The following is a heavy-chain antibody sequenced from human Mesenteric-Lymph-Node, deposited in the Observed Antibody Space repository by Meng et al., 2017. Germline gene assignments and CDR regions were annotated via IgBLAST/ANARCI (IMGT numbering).Heavy chain of an antibody. Sequence: SETLSLTCTVSGGSISSSSYYWAWTRQSPGKGLEWVGSIYYTGSTFYDPSLKNRVTMSVETSKNQFSLKLSSVTAADTAVYYCARTLVGGDSTFEIWGQGTMVTVSS. J-gene: IGHJ3*02. D-gene: IGHD4/OR15-4a*01. V-gene: IGHV4-39*07. CDR1: GGSISSSSYY. CDR2: IYYTGST. CDR3: ARTLVGGDSTFEI.